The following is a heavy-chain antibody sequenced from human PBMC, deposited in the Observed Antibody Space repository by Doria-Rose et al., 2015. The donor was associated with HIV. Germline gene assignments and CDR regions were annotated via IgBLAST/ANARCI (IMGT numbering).Heavy chain of an antibody. Sequence: VVQPGGSLRVSCAAFGFIFCSHGMQCVRQAPGKGLEWVAFIRYDGSNKYYADSVKGRFTISRDNSKKTLYLQMNRLTAEDTAVYYCAKTSGSSLDYWGQGTLVTVSS. V-gene: IGHV3-30*02. CDR2: IRYDGSNK. CDR1: GFIFCSHG. CDR3: AKTSGSSLDY. J-gene: IGHJ4*02. D-gene: IGHD3-10*01.